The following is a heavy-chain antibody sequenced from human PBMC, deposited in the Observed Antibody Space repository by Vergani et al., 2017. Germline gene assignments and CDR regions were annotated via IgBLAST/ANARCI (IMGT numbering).Heavy chain of an antibody. V-gene: IGHV3-30-3*01. J-gene: IGHJ5*02. CDR1: GFTFSSYA. Sequence: QVQLVESGGGVVQPGRSLRLSCAASGFTFSSYAMHWVRQAPGKGLEWVAVISYDGSNKYYADSVKGRFTISRDNSKNTLYQQMNSLRAEDTAVYYCARIAQQLTRTARSWFDPWGQGTLVTVSS. CDR2: ISYDGSNK. D-gene: IGHD6-13*01. CDR3: ARIAQQLTRTARSWFDP.